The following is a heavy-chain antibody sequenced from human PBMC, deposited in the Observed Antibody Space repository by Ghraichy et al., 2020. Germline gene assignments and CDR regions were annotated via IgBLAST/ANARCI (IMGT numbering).Heavy chain of an antibody. CDR1: GFTFSSYA. V-gene: IGHV3-23*01. Sequence: GALRLSCAASGFTFSSYAMSWVRQAPGKGLEWVSAISGSGGSTYYADSVKGRFTISRDNSKNTLYLQMNSLRAEDTAVYYCASEVYGSGSYIAYIDYWGQGTLVTVSS. CDR2: ISGSGGST. J-gene: IGHJ4*02. CDR3: ASEVYGSGSYIAYIDY. D-gene: IGHD3-10*01.